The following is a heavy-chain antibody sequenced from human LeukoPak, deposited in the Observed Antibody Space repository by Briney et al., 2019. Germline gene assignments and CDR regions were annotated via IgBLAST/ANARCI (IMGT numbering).Heavy chain of an antibody. J-gene: IGHJ4*02. V-gene: IGHV4-39*07. CDR1: GGSISSSSYY. D-gene: IGHD6-13*01. Sequence: SSETLSLTCTGSGGSISSSSYYWGWIRQPPGKGLEWIGSIYSSGSTYYNPSLKSRVTISVDTSKNQFSLKLSSVTAADTAVYYCARGRYKYSSSWYGFHYWGQGTLVTVSS. CDR3: ARGRYKYSSSWYGFHY. CDR2: IYSSGST.